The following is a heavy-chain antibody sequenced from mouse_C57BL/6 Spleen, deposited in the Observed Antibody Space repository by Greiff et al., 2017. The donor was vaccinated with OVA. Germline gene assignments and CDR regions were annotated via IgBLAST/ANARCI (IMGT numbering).Heavy chain of an antibody. J-gene: IGHJ4*01. CDR2: IHPNSGST. D-gene: IGHD1-1*01. V-gene: IGHV1-64*01. CDR1: GYTFTSYW. CDR3: ARKYYGSSYDYYAMDD. Sequence: QVQLKQPGAELVKPGASVKLSCKASGYTFTSYWMHWVKQRPGQGLEWIGMIHPNSGSTNYNEKFKSKATLTVDKSSSTAYMQLSSLPSEDSAVYYCARKYYGSSYDYYAMDDWGQGTSVTVAS.